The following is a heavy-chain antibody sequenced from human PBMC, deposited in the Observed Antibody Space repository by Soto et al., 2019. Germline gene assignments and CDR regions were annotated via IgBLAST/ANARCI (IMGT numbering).Heavy chain of an antibody. CDR3: ARESSSSCRYY. D-gene: IGHD6-13*01. CDR1: GYTFTSYG. V-gene: IGHV1-18*01. J-gene: IGHJ4*02. CDR2: ISASNGNT. Sequence: QVQLVQSGAEVKKPGASVKVSCKASGYTFTSYGISWVRQAPGQGLEWMGWISASNGNTTYAQKLQGRVTMPTDTATSTADMELRSLRSDDTAVYYCARESSSSCRYYWGQGTLVTVSS.